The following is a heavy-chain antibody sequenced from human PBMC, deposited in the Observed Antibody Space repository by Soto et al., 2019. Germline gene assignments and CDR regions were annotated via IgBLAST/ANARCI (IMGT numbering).Heavy chain of an antibody. CDR3: AREKWPEYCGGDCAFDY. CDR2: INAGNGNT. D-gene: IGHD2-21*02. Sequence: ASVKVSCKASGYTFTSYAMHWVRQAPGQRLEWMGWINAGNGNTKYSQKFQGRVTITRDTSASTAYMELSSLRSEDTAVYYCAREKWPEYCGGDCAFDYWGQGILVTVSS. V-gene: IGHV1-3*01. J-gene: IGHJ4*02. CDR1: GYTFTSYA.